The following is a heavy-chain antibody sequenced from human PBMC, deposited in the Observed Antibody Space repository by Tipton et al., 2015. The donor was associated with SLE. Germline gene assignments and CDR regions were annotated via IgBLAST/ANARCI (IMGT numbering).Heavy chain of an antibody. CDR1: GFTFSSYA. CDR2: ISGSGGST. J-gene: IGHJ4*02. D-gene: IGHD6-13*01. V-gene: IGHV3-23*01. CDR3: AKDNKTGIAAAGTDFDY. Sequence: SLRLSCAASGFTFSSYAMSWVRQAPGKGLEWVSAISGSGGSTYYADSVKGRFTISRDNSKNTLYLQMNSLRAEDTAVYYCAKDNKTGIAAAGTDFDYWGQGTLVTVSS.